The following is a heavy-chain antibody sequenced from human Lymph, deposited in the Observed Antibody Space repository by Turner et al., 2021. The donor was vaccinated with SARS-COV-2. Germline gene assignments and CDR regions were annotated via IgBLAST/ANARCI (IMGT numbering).Heavy chain of an antibody. CDR1: GYTFTSYD. D-gene: IGHD3-9*01. V-gene: IGHV1-8*01. CDR2: MNHTSGNT. J-gene: IGHJ5*02. CDR3: ARGAQLTVWFDP. Sequence: QVQLMQSGAEVKKTGASVKVSCKASGYTFTSYDINWVRQATGQGLVWMGWMNHTSGNTGYAQKFQGRVTMTRNTSISTAYMELSSLRSEDTAVYYCARGAQLTVWFDPWGQGTLVTVSS.